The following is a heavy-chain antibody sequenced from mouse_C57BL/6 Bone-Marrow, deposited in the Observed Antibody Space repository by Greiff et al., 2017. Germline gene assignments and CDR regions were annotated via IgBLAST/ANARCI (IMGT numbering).Heavy chain of an antibody. CDR2: IDPEDGNT. J-gene: IGHJ2*01. CDR1: GYTFTSYW. V-gene: IGHV14-4*01. CDR3: STLRN. Sequence: EVQLQQSGAELVKPGASVKLSCKASGYTFTSYWMQWVKQRPEQGLEWIGWIDPEDGNTECASKFQGKATITADTSSNTAYLQLSSLTSEDTAVYYCSTLRNWGQGTTLTVSS.